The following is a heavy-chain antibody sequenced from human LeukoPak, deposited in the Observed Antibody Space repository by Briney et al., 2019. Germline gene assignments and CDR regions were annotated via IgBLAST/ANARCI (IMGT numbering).Heavy chain of an antibody. CDR1: GGTFSSYA. Sequence: GASVKVSCKASGGTFSSYAISWVRQAPGQGLDWMGGIIPIFGTANYAQKFQGRVTITADESTSTAYMELSSLRSEDRAVYYCARVKFVGANWSFDLWGRGTLVTVSS. CDR2: IIPIFGTA. J-gene: IGHJ2*01. D-gene: IGHD2-15*01. CDR3: ARVKFVGANWSFDL. V-gene: IGHV1-69*13.